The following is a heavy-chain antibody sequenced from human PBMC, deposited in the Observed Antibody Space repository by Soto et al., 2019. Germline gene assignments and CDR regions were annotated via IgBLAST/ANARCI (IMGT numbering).Heavy chain of an antibody. CDR2: ISSSSSTI. Sequence: PGGSLRLSCAASGFTFSSYSMNWVRQAPGKGLEWVSYISSSSSTIYYADSVKGRFTISRDNAKNSLYLQMNSLRAEDTAVYYCARGAYLNWFDPWGQGTQVTVSS. CDR1: GFTFSSYS. V-gene: IGHV3-48*01. CDR3: ARGAYLNWFDP. J-gene: IGHJ5*02.